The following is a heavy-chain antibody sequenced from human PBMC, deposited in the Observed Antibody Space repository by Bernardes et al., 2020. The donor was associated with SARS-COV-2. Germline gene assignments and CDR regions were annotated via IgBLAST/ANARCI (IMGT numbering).Heavy chain of an antibody. CDR2: LNPNSGDT. V-gene: IGHV1-2*02. Sequence: ASVKVSCKTSAYTFTDYYLHWVRQAPGQGLEWMGWLNPNSGDTNYVQKFQGRVTMTRDTSISTAYMELSSLKSDDTAVYYCATAPSGYFGYWGQGALVTVSA. CDR1: AYTFTDYY. J-gene: IGHJ4*02. D-gene: IGHD1-26*01. CDR3: ATAPSGYFGY.